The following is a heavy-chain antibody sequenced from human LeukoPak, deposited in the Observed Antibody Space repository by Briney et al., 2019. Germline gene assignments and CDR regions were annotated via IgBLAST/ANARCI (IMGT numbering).Heavy chain of an antibody. CDR1: GGSFSGYY. D-gene: IGHD3-10*01. CDR3: ARWRDTMVRGGILYYGMDV. V-gene: IGHV4-34*01. CDR2: INHSGST. Sequence: PSETLSLTCAVYGGSFSGYYWSWIRQPPGKGLEWIGEINHSGSTNYNPSLKSRVTISVDTSKNQFSLKLSSVTAADTAVYYCARWRDTMVRGGILYYGMDVWGQGTTVTVSS. J-gene: IGHJ6*02.